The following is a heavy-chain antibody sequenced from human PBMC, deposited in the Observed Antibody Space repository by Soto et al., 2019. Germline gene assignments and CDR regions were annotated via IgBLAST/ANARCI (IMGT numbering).Heavy chain of an antibody. V-gene: IGHV2-5*02. CDR1: GFSLSTSGVG. D-gene: IGHD3-22*01. J-gene: IGHJ4*02. CDR2: IYWDDDK. Sequence: QITLKESGPTLVKPTQTLTLTCTFSGFSLSTSGVGVGWIRQPPGKALEWLALIYWDDDKHYSPSLKSRLTITKDTSKNQVVLTMTTMDPVDTATYYWARRGAEYYYDSSRPFDYWGQGTLVTVSS. CDR3: ARRGAEYYYDSSRPFDY.